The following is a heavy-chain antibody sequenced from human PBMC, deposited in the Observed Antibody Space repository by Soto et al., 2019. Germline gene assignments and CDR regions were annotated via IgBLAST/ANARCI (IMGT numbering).Heavy chain of an antibody. CDR2: ISGSGGST. V-gene: IGHV3-23*01. J-gene: IGHJ6*03. CDR1: GFTFSSYA. CDR3: AKDFPGLDIVATGVRDIVVVVDATYYYYYYMDV. Sequence: VQLLESGGGLVQPGGSLRLSCAASGFTFSSYAMSWVRQAPGKGLEWVSAISGSGGSTYYADSVKGRFTISRDNSTNTLYLQMTSLRAEDTAVYYCAKDFPGLDIVATGVRDIVVVVDATYYYYYYMDVWGKGTTVTVSS. D-gene: IGHD2-15*01.